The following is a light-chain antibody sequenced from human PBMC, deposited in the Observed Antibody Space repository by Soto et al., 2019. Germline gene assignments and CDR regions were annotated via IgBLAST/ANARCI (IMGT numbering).Light chain of an antibody. Sequence: QSALTQPASVSGSPGQSITISCTGTSSDVGGYNYVSWYQQHPGKAPKLMIYDDSNRPSGVSNRFSGSKSGNTASLTISGLQAEDEADYYCSSYTSSGVVFGGGTKLTVL. CDR3: SSYTSSGVV. CDR2: DDS. CDR1: SSDVGGYNY. V-gene: IGLV2-14*01. J-gene: IGLJ2*01.